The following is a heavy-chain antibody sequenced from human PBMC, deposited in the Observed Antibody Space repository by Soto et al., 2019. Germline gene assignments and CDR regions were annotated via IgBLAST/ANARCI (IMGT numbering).Heavy chain of an antibody. CDR2: INPNSGGT. CDR1: GYTFTGYY. J-gene: IGHJ4*02. Sequence: ASVKVSCKASGYTFTGYYMHWVRQAPGQVLEWMGWINPNSGGTNYAQKFQGWVTMTRDTSISTAYMELSRLRSDDTAVYYCARAGKDSGWSALDYWGQGTLVTVSS. CDR3: ARAGKDSGWSALDY. V-gene: IGHV1-2*04. D-gene: IGHD6-19*01.